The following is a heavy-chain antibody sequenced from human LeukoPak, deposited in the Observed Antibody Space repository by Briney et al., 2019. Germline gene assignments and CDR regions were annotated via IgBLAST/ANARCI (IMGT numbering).Heavy chain of an antibody. Sequence: GGSLRLSCAASGFTVSTNYMNWVRQAPGKGLEWVSVIYVDGNTLYADSVKGRFTISRDTSKNTLYLQMHSLRVEDTALYYCARCEPYLTISDVWGKGTTVTVSS. CDR3: ARCEPYLTISDV. V-gene: IGHV3-66*02. J-gene: IGHJ6*04. CDR1: GFTVSTNY. D-gene: IGHD3-9*01. CDR2: IYVDGNT.